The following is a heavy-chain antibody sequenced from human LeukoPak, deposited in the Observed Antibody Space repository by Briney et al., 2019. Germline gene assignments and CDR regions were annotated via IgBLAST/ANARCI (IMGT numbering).Heavy chain of an antibody. CDR2: IIPMSGTV. V-gene: IGHV1-69*05. J-gene: IGHJ4*02. Sequence: SVKVSCKASGGTFTSYTVSWVRQAPGQGLEWMGRIIPMSGTVKYAQKFQGRVTITTDESTSTAYMELSSLRSEDTAVYYCATTDCWGQGTLVTVSS. CDR1: GGTFTSYT. CDR3: ATTDC.